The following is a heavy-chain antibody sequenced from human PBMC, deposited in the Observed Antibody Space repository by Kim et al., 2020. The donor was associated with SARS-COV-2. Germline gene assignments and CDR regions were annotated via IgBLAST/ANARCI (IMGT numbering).Heavy chain of an antibody. CDR3: ARRLAVAGTGNDAFDI. V-gene: IGHV5-51*01. J-gene: IGHJ3*02. Sequence: SFQGQVTISADKSISTAYLQWSSLKASDTAMYYCARRLAVAGTGNDAFDIWGQGTMVTVSS. D-gene: IGHD6-19*01.